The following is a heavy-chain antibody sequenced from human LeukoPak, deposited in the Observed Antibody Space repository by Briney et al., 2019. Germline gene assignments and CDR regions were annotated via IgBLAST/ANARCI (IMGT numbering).Heavy chain of an antibody. V-gene: IGHV3-74*01. D-gene: IGHD4-17*01. Sequence: PGGSLRLSCAASGLTFSSYWMHWVRQAPGKGLVWVSRIKTDGSSTTYADSVKGRFTISRDNAKNTLHLQMNSLRAEDTAVYYCARENYGDYYFDYWGQGTLVTVSS. CDR2: IKTDGSST. CDR3: ARENYGDYYFDY. CDR1: GLTFSSYW. J-gene: IGHJ4*02.